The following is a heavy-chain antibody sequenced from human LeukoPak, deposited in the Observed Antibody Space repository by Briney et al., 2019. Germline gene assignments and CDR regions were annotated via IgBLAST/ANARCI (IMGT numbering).Heavy chain of an antibody. V-gene: IGHV4-39*07. J-gene: IGHJ4*02. Sequence: SETLSLTSTVSGGSISSGDYYWSWIRQPPGKGLEWIGEINHSGSTNYNPSLKSRVTISVDTSKNQFSLKLSSVTAADTAVYYCARRVDTAMVLDYWGQGTLVTVSS. CDR2: INHSGST. D-gene: IGHD5-18*01. CDR3: ARRVDTAMVLDY. CDR1: GGSISSGDYY.